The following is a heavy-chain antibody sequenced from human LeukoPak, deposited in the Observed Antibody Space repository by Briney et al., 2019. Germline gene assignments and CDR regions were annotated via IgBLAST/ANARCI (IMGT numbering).Heavy chain of an antibody. J-gene: IGHJ4*02. CDR3: ARGVEPLAANTLAY. V-gene: IGHV3-53*01. CDR2: LYSDGNT. D-gene: IGHD1-14*01. CDR1: GFTVITND. Sequence: GGSLRLSCAASGFTVITNDMTWVRQAPRRGLQWVSVLYSDGNTKYADSVQGRFTISRDNSKNTLYLEMNSLSPDDTAVYYCARGVEPLAANTLAYWGQGTLVTVSS.